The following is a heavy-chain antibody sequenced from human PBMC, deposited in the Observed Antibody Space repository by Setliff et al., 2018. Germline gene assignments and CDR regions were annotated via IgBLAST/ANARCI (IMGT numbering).Heavy chain of an antibody. D-gene: IGHD6-19*01. CDR3: ARATSGWYSAYYYYMDV. Sequence: SETLSLTCAVSGFSISSGYYWGWIRQPPGKGLEWIVNIHHSGKANFTPSLKSRVTISLDTSKNQFSLNLTSVTAADTAVYYCARATSGWYSAYYYYMDVWGKGTTVTVSS. J-gene: IGHJ6*03. CDR1: GFSISSGYY. V-gene: IGHV4-38-2*01. CDR2: IHHSGKA.